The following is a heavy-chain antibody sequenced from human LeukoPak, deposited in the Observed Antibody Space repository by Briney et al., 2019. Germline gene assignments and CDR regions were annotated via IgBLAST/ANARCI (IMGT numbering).Heavy chain of an antibody. CDR2: ISGHNGNT. CDR1: GYTFTTYG. J-gene: IGHJ4*02. CDR3: ARDHVPRGDGYNYYEF. D-gene: IGHD3-22*01. Sequence: ASVKVSCKASGYTFTTYGISWVRQAPGQGLEWMGWISGHNGNTKYAQKFQGRVTMTTDTSTSTVYMDLRSLRSDDTAVYYCARDHVPRGDGYNYYEFWGQGTLVSVSS. V-gene: IGHV1-18*01.